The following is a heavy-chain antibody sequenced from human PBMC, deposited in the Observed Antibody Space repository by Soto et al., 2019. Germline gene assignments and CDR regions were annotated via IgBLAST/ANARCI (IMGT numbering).Heavy chain of an antibody. CDR3: AGLNGDYYYYMDV. V-gene: IGHV4-59*01. Sequence: SETLSLTCTVSGGSISSYYWSWIRQPPGKGLEWIGYIYYSGSTNYNPSLKSRVTISVDTSKNQFSLKLSSVTAADTAVYYCAGLNGDYYYYMDVWGKGTTVTVSS. CDR1: GGSISSYY. J-gene: IGHJ6*03. CDR2: IYYSGST. D-gene: IGHD7-27*01.